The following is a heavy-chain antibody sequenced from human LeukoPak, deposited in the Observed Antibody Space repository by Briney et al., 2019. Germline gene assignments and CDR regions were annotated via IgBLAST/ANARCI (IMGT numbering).Heavy chain of an antibody. CDR3: ARGPSIAARNPHYYYYMDV. CDR2: IISSGSTI. J-gene: IGHJ6*03. CDR1: AFTFSDYY. V-gene: IGHV3-11*01. Sequence: GGSLRLSCAAAAFTFSDYYMSWNRQAPGKGLEWVSYIISSGSTIYYADSVKGRFTISRDNAKNSLYLQMNSLRAEDTAVYYCARGPSIAARNPHYYYYMDVWGKGTTVTVSS. D-gene: IGHD6-6*01.